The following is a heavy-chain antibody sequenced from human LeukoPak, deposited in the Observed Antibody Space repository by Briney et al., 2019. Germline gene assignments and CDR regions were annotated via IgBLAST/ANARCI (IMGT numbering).Heavy chain of an antibody. J-gene: IGHJ1*01. CDR3: ARASGYGHNYPS. D-gene: IGHD5-12*01. CDR2: IYYSGST. Sequence: PSETLSLTCTVSGGSISSSSYYWGWIRQPPGKGLEWIGSIYYSGSTYYNPSLKSRVTISVDTSKNQFSLKLSSVTAADTAVYYCARASGYGHNYPSWGQGTLVIVSS. V-gene: IGHV4-39*07. CDR1: GGSISSSSYY.